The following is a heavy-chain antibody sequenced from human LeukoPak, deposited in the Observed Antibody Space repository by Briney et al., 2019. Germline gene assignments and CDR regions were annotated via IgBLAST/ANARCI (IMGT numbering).Heavy chain of an antibody. CDR1: GGSFSGYY. J-gene: IGHJ4*02. CDR3: ARHVGTVSYFDY. Sequence: SETLSLTCAVYGGSFSGYYWSWIRQPPGKGLEWIGEINHSGSTNYNPSLKSRVTISVDTSKNQFSLKLSSVTAADTAVYYCARHVGTVSYFDYWGQGTLVTVSS. CDR2: INHSGST. V-gene: IGHV4-34*01. D-gene: IGHD4-11*01.